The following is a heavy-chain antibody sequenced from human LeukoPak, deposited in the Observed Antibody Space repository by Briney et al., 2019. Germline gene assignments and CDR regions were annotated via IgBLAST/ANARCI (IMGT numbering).Heavy chain of an antibody. CDR1: GFTFSSYW. V-gene: IGHV3-7*01. D-gene: IGHD1-26*01. J-gene: IGHJ2*01. CDR2: INQDGSEK. Sequence: QTGGSLRLSCAASGFTFSSYWMSWVRQAPGKGLEWVANINQDGSEKYYVDSVKGRFTISRDNAKNSLYLQMNSLRAEDTAVYYCARDAVWELLRNWYFDLWGRGTLVTVSS. CDR3: ARDAVWELLRNWYFDL.